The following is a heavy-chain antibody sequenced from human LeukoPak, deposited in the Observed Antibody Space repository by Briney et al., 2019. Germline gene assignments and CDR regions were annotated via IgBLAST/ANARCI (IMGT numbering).Heavy chain of an antibody. D-gene: IGHD6-13*01. V-gene: IGHV4-59*12. Sequence: SETLSLTCTVSGGSISNYYWSWIRQPPGKGLECIGHIYNSGSTNYNPSLKSRVTMSVDTSKNQFSLKLSSVTAADTAVYYCARHGRYSIAHLLWGEGPLVSVA. CDR3: ARHGRYSIAHLL. CDR2: IYNSGST. CDR1: GGSISNYY. J-gene: IGHJ1*01.